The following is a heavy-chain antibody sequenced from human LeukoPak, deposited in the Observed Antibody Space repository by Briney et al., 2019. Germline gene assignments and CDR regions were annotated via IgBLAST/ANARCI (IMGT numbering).Heavy chain of an antibody. CDR2: ISSSSSYI. CDR3: ARAWNIPKGARDAFDI. V-gene: IGHV3-21*01. J-gene: IGHJ3*02. Sequence: GGSLRLSCAASGFTFSSYSMNWVRQAPGKGLEWVSSISSSSSYIYYADSVKGRFTISRDNAKNSLYLQMNSLRAEDTAVYYCARAWNIPKGARDAFDIWGQGTMVTVSS. CDR1: GFTFSSYS. D-gene: IGHD1-1*01.